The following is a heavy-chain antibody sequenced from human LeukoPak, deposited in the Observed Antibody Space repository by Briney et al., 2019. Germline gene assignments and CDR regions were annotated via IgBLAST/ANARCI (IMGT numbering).Heavy chain of an antibody. V-gene: IGHV3-7*01. Sequence: PGGSLRLSCAVSGFTFSSYWMSWVRQAPGKGLEWVANIKQDGSEKYYVDSVKGRFTISRDNAKKSLYLQMNSLRAEDTAVYHCAREGRESSGYDYWGQGTLVTVSS. J-gene: IGHJ4*02. CDR2: IKQDGSEK. CDR1: GFTFSSYW. D-gene: IGHD3-22*01. CDR3: AREGRESSGYDY.